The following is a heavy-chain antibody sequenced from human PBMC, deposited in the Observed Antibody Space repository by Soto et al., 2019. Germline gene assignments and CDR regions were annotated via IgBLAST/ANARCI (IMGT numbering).Heavy chain of an antibody. Sequence: SETLSLTCTVSGGSVSSSSYYWGWIRQPPGKGLEWIGYIYYSGSTNYNPSLKSRVTISVDTSKNQFSLKLSSVTAADTAVYYCARTAWGNFWSGYNWFDPWGQGTLVTVSS. CDR2: IYYSGST. J-gene: IGHJ5*02. CDR3: ARTAWGNFWSGYNWFDP. D-gene: IGHD3-3*01. V-gene: IGHV4-61*01. CDR1: GGSVSSSSYY.